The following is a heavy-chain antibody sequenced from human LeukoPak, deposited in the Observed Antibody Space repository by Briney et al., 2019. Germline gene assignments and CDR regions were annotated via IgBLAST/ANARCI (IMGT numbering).Heavy chain of an antibody. CDR1: GFTFSSYW. V-gene: IGHV3-7*01. D-gene: IGHD3-3*01. CDR3: ARAPRPGFWSGYCEY. Sequence: GGSLRLSCAASGFTFSSYWMSWVRQPPGKGLEWVANIKQDGSVEYYVDSVKGRFTISRDNAKNSLYLQMNSLRGEDTAVYYCARAPRPGFWSGYCEYWGQGTLVTVSS. CDR2: IKQDGSVE. J-gene: IGHJ4*02.